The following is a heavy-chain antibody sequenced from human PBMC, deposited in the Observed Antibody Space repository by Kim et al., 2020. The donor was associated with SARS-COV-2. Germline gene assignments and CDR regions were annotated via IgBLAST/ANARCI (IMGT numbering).Heavy chain of an antibody. CDR3: AKSYGAWASRDYYYYGMDV. D-gene: IGHD6-13*01. Sequence: GRFTISRDNSKNTLYLQMNSLRAEDTAVYYCAKSYGAWASRDYYYYGMDVWGQGTTVTVSS. V-gene: IGHV3-30*02. J-gene: IGHJ6*02.